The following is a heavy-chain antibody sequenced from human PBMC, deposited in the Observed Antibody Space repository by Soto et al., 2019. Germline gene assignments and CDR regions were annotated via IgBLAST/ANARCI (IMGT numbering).Heavy chain of an antibody. V-gene: IGHV1-69*02. Sequence: GASVKVSCKASGGTFSSYTISWVRQAPGQGLEWMGRIIPILGIANYAQKFQGRVTITADKSTSTAYMELSSLRSEDTAVYYCARVPAVRGPFDYWGQGTLVTVSS. D-gene: IGHD2-2*01. CDR1: GGTFSSYT. CDR2: IIPILGIA. CDR3: ARVPAVRGPFDY. J-gene: IGHJ4*02.